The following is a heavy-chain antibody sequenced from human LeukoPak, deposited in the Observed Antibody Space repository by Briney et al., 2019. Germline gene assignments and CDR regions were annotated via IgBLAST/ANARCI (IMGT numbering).Heavy chain of an antibody. J-gene: IGHJ4*02. CDR3: ARSPTYYYDSSGFDY. V-gene: IGHV1-69*05. D-gene: IGHD3-22*01. CDR1: GGTFSSYA. Sequence: SVKVSCKASGGTFSSYAISWVRQAPGQGLEWMGGIIPILGTANYAQKFQGRVTITTDESTSTAYMELGSLRSEDTAVYYCARSPTYYYDSSGFDYWGQGTLVTVSS. CDR2: IIPILGTA.